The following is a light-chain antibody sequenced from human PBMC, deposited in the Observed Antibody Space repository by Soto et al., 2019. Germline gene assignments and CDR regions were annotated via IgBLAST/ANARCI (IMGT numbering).Light chain of an antibody. V-gene: IGKV1-5*01. CDR1: QSISSW. CDR3: QQYNSYQGT. J-gene: IGKJ1*01. CDR2: DAS. Sequence: DIQMIQSPSTLSASVGDRVTITCRASQSISSWLAWYQQKPGKAPKLLIYDASSLESGVPSRFSGSGSGTEFTLPISSLQPDDFATYYCQQYNSYQGTFGQGTKV.